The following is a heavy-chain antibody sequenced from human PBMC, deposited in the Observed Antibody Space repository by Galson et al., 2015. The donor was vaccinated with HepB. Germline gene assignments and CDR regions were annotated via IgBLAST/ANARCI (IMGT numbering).Heavy chain of an antibody. Sequence: SVKVSCKASGYTFTSYYMHWVRQAPGQGLEWMGIINPSGGSTSYAQEFQGRVTMTRDTSTSTVYMELSSLRSEDTAVYYCARDFGRSIAAAYPWGQGTLVTVSS. J-gene: IGHJ5*02. D-gene: IGHD6-13*01. CDR2: INPSGGST. CDR1: GYTFTSYY. CDR3: ARDFGRSIAAAYP. V-gene: IGHV1-46*01.